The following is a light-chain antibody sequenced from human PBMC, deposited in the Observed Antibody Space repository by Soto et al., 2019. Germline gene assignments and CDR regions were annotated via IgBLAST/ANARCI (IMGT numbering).Light chain of an antibody. CDR3: AVWDDSLNGVL. Sequence: QAVVTQPPSASGAPGQRVTISCSGSSSNIGRYTVNWYQQLPGTAPKLLLYSNNQRPSGVPDGFSGSKSGTSASLAISGLQSEDEADYYCAVWDDSLNGVLFGGGTKRPS. CDR1: SSNIGRYT. CDR2: SNN. J-gene: IGLJ2*01. V-gene: IGLV1-44*01.